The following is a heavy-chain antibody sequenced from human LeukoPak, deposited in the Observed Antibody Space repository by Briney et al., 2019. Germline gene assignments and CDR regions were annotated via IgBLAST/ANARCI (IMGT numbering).Heavy chain of an antibody. J-gene: IGHJ4*02. CDR2: IIPIFGTA. CDR3: ARGVGSGLFSYSDY. V-gene: IGHV1-69*01. CDR1: GGTFSSYA. D-gene: IGHD2-15*01. Sequence: GASVKVSCKASGGTFSSYAISWVRQAPGQGLEWMGGIIPIFGTANYAQKFQGRVTITADESTSTAYMELSSLRSEDTAVYYCARGVGSGLFSYSDYWGQGTLVTVSS.